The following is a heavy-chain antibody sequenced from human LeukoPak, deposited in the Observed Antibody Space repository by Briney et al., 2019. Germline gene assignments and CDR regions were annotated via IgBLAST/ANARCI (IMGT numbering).Heavy chain of an antibody. CDR2: IYYSGST. Sequence: YWSWIRXPPGKGLEWIGYIYYSGSTNYNPSLKSRVTISVDTSKNQFSLKLSSVTAADTAVYYCARLFYYYDSSGPLREESYFDYWGQGTLVTVSS. CDR1: Y. V-gene: IGHV4-59*08. J-gene: IGHJ4*02. CDR3: ARLFYYYDSSGPLREESYFDY. D-gene: IGHD3-22*01.